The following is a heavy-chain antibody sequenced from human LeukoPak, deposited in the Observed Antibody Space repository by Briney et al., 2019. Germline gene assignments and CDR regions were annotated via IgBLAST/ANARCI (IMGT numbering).Heavy chain of an antibody. CDR2: IYHSGST. D-gene: IGHD3-22*01. V-gene: IGHV4-38-2*02. J-gene: IGHJ4*02. CDR3: ARVSHGSGSGYSGSFIDY. CDR1: GYSISSGYY. Sequence: SETLSLTCTVSGYSISSGYYWGWIRPPPGKGLEWIGSIYHSGSTYYNPSLKSRVTISVDTSKNQFSLKLSSVTAADTAVYYCARVSHGSGSGYSGSFIDYWGQGTLVTVSS.